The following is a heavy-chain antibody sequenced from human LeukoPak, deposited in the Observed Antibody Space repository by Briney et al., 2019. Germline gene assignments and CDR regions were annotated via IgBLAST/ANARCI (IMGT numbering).Heavy chain of an antibody. V-gene: IGHV3-9*01. J-gene: IGHJ6*02. CDR1: GFTFDDYA. CDR2: ISWDSGSI. D-gene: IGHD3-16*01. Sequence: GGSLRLSCAASGFTFDDYAMHWVRQAPGKGLEWVSGISWDSGSIGYADSVKGRFTISRDNAKNSLYLQMNSLRAEDTAVYYCLAGDSSGMDVWGQGTTVTVSS. CDR3: LAGDSSGMDV.